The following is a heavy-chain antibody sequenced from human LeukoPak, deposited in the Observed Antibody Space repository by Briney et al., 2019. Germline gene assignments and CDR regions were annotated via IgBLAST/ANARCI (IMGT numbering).Heavy chain of an antibody. CDR3: AKDRELYGSGSYLCY. Sequence: PGGSLRLSCAASGFTFSDYYMSWIRQAPGKGLEWVSYISSSGSTIYYADSVKGRFTISRDNAKNSLYLQMNRLRAEDTAVYYCAKDRELYGSGSYLCYWGQGTLVTVSS. D-gene: IGHD3-10*01. V-gene: IGHV3-11*04. CDR1: GFTFSDYY. J-gene: IGHJ4*02. CDR2: ISSSGSTI.